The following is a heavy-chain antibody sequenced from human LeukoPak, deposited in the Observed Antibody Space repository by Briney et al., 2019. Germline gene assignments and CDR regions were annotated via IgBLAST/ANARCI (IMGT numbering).Heavy chain of an antibody. J-gene: IGHJ6*03. V-gene: IGHV3-74*01. CDR2: INSDGINT. CDR3: ARDREEWDSSGWYVSYYYYMDV. CDR1: GFTFSNYW. Sequence: GGSLRLSCAASGFTFSNYWMHWVRQAPGKGLVWVSRINSDGINTSYADSVKGRFTISRDNAKNTLNLQMNSLRAEDTAVYYCARDREEWDSSGWYVSYYYYMDVWGKGTTVTVSS. D-gene: IGHD6-19*01.